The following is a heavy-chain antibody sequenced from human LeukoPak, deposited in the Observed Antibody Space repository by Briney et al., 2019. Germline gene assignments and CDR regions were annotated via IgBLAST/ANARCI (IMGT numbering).Heavy chain of an antibody. CDR3: ARDRPATGAFDI. Sequence: ASVKVSCKASGYTFTGYYMHWVRQAPGQGLEWMGWINPNSGGTNYAQKFQGRVTMTRDTSISTAYMELSRLRSDDTAVYYCARDRPATGAFDIWGQGTTVTVSS. V-gene: IGHV1-2*02. CDR2: INPNSGGT. D-gene: IGHD6-6*01. J-gene: IGHJ3*02. CDR1: GYTFTGYY.